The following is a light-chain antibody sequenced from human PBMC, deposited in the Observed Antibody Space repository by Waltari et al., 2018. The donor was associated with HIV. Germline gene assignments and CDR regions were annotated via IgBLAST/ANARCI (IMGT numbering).Light chain of an antibody. J-gene: IGLJ2*01. CDR1: KLGDKH. CDR3: QAWDSITVV. CDR2: QDN. Sequence: YELTQPPSLSVSPGQTASIACSGDKLGDKHACWYHQKPGHSPVLVIYQDNKRPSGIPERVSGSNSGNTATLTIRGTQAMDEADYHCQAWDSITVVFGGGTKLTVL. V-gene: IGLV3-1*01.